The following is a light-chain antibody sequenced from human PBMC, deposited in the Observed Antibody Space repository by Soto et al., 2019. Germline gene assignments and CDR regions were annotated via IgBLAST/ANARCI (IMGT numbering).Light chain of an antibody. CDR2: GAS. J-gene: IGKJ1*01. CDR3: QHSNNWPWT. V-gene: IGKV3-15*01. Sequence: EIVMTQSPATLSVSPGERATLSCRASQSVNSDLAWYQQKPGQAPRLLIYGASTRATGIPARFSGSGSGTEFTLTISSLQSEDFAVYYCQHSNNWPWTFGQGTKVDIK. CDR1: QSVNSD.